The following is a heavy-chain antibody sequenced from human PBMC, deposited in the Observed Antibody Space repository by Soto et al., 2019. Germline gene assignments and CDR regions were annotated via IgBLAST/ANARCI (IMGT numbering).Heavy chain of an antibody. V-gene: IGHV4-59*01. CDR1: SSPLSGYY. J-gene: IGHJ3*02. CDR2: IYYSGST. Sequence: SETLSLTCTVSSSPLSGYYLSWIRQPPGKGLEWIGYIYYSGSTNYNPYLKSRVTISVDTSKNQFSLKLSSVTAADTAVYYCARVWGGAFDIWGQGTMVTVS. D-gene: IGHD3-10*01. CDR3: ARVWGGAFDI.